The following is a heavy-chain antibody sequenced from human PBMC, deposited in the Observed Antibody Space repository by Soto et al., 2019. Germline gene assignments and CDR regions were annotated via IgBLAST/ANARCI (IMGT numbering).Heavy chain of an antibody. V-gene: IGHV4-4*07. J-gene: IGHJ5*02. CDR3: ARENTPEMTRGWFAP. CDR1: GVPITDSY. Sequence: QAQLQVSGPGVVKPAETLSLICDVSGVPITDSYWSWIRQSPGKGLEWIGRAHAGGSFNYNPSLRRRAAISGDPSKSQVSLRLTSVTAAETAVYFCARENTPEMTRGWFAPWGQGTLVTVSS. CDR2: AHAGGSF.